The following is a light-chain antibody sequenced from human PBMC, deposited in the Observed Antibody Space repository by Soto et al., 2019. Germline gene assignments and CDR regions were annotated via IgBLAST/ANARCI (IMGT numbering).Light chain of an antibody. V-gene: IGKV3-20*01. CDR3: QPYGSSGT. Sequence: IEVAQPPGTLCWAGEERATLSCRASQGVSSTYLAWYQQKPGQAPRLLIYGASNRATGIPDRFSGSGSGTDFTLTISRLEPEDFAVYYCQPYGSSGTFGQGTKVDIK. CDR1: QGVSSTY. CDR2: GAS. J-gene: IGKJ1*01.